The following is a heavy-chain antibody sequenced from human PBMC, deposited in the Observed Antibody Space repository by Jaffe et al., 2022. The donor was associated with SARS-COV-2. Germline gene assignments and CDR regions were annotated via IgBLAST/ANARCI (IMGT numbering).Heavy chain of an antibody. D-gene: IGHD2-21*01. CDR1: GGSFNSGTYY. V-gene: IGHV4-61*02. CDR2: IYTSGSS. J-gene: IGHJ4*02. CDR3: ARDSMTDSLYFDY. Sequence: QVQLQESGPGLVKPSQTLSLTCTVSGGSFNSGTYYWSWIRQPAGKGLEWIGGIYTSGSSNYNPSLKSRVTISIDASKNQFSLKLSSVTAADTAVYYCARDSMTDSLYFDYWGQGTLVTVSS.